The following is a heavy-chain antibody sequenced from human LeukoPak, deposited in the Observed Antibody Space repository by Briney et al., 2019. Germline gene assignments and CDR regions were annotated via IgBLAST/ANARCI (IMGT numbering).Heavy chain of an antibody. Sequence: ESGPALVKPTQTLTLTCTFSGFSLSTSGMRVSWIRQPPGKALEWLARIDWDDDKFYSTSLKTRLTISKDTSKNQVVLTMTNMDPVDTATYYCARAYSSGWPFNFDYWGQGTLVTVSS. CDR1: GFSLSTSGMR. CDR3: ARAYSSGWPFNFDY. CDR2: IDWDDDK. V-gene: IGHV2-70*04. J-gene: IGHJ4*02. D-gene: IGHD6-19*01.